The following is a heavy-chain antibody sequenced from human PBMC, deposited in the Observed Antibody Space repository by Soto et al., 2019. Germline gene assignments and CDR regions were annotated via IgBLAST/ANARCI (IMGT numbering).Heavy chain of an antibody. J-gene: IGHJ6*02. Sequence: ESLKISFKGSGYSFTSYWISWVRQMPGKGLEWMGRIDPSDSYTNYSPSFQGHVTISADKSISTAYLQWSSLKASDTAMYYCARWLDSSGYYPNLGDYYYYGMDVWGQGTTVTVSS. V-gene: IGHV5-10-1*01. CDR1: GYSFTSYW. D-gene: IGHD3-22*01. CDR3: ARWLDSSGYYPNLGDYYYYGMDV. CDR2: IDPSDSYT.